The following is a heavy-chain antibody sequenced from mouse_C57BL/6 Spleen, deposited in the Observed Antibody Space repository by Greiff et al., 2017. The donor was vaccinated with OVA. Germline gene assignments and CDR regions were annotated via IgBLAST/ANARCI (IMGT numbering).Heavy chain of an antibody. Sequence: VKLVESGPGLVQPSQSLSITCTVSGFSLTSYGVHWVRQSPGKGLEWLGVIWRGGSTDYNAAFMSRLSITKDNSKSQVFFKMNSLQADDTAIYYCAKNGDYDTDYAMDYWGQGTSVTVSS. D-gene: IGHD2-4*01. CDR2: IWRGGST. CDR3: AKNGDYDTDYAMDY. J-gene: IGHJ4*01. V-gene: IGHV2-5*01. CDR1: GFSLTSYG.